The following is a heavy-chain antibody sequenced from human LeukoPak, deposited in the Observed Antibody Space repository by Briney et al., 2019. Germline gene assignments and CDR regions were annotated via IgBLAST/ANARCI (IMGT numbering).Heavy chain of an antibody. CDR2: INPNSGGT. D-gene: IGHD3-10*01. CDR3: AREGVRGDSFYYYYGMDV. J-gene: IGHJ6*02. V-gene: IGHV1-2*02. CDR1: GYTFTGYY. Sequence: ASVKVSCKASGYTFTGYYMHWVRQAPGQGLEWMGWINPNSGGTNYAQKFQGRVTMTTDTSTSTAYMELRSLRSDDTAVYYCAREGVRGDSFYYYYGMDVWGQGTTVTVSS.